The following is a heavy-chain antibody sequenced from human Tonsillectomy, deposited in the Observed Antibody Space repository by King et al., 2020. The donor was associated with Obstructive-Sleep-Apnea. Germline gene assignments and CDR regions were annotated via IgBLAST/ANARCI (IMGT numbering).Heavy chain of an antibody. CDR2: ISYDGSNK. CDR1: GFTFSSYA. D-gene: IGHD3-16*02. V-gene: IGHV3-30*04. J-gene: IGHJ4*02. CDR3: ARGLRLGELSPIDY. Sequence: VQLVESGGGVVQPGRSLRLSCAASGFTFSSYAMHWVRQAPGKGLEWVAVISYDGSNKYYADSVKGRLTISRDNSKNTLYLQMNSLRAEDTAVYYCARGLRLGELSPIDYWGQGTLVTVSS.